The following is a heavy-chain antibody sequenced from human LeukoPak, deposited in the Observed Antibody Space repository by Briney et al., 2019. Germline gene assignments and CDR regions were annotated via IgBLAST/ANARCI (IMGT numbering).Heavy chain of an antibody. CDR3: ARDRGGRDGYNLFDAFDI. CDR1: AFTFSSYA. D-gene: IGHD5-24*01. Sequence: GRSLRLSCAASAFTFSSYAMHWVRQAPGKGLEWVAVISYDGSNKYYADSVKCRFTISRDNSKNTLYLQMNSLRAEDTAVYYCARDRGGRDGYNLFDAFDIWGQGTMVTVSS. V-gene: IGHV3-30*04. CDR2: ISYDGSNK. J-gene: IGHJ3*02.